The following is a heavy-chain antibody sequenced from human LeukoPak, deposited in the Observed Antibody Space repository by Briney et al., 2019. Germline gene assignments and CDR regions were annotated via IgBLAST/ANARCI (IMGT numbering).Heavy chain of an antibody. D-gene: IGHD2-2*01. CDR3: ARVFCSSTSCYGGNWFDP. V-gene: IGHV1-69*13. CDR2: IIPIFGTA. CDR1: GGTFSSYA. Sequence: GASVKVSCKASGGTFSSYAISWVRQAPGQGLEWMGGIIPIFGTANYAQKFQGRVTITADESTSTAYMELSSLRSEDTAVYYCARVFCSSTSCYGGNWFDPWGQGTLVTVSS. J-gene: IGHJ5*02.